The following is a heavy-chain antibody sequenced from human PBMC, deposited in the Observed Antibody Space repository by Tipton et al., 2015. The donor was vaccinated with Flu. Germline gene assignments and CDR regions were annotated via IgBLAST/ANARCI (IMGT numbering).Heavy chain of an antibody. D-gene: IGHD3-9*01. Sequence: GLVKPSETLSLTCTVSGGSISSSSYYWGWIRQPPGKGLEWIGSIYYSGSTYYNPSLKSRVTISVDTSKNQFSLKLSSVTAADTAVYYCARVIRYFATPRPMKWDAFDIWGQGTMVTVSS. J-gene: IGHJ3*02. CDR3: ARVIRYFATPRPMKWDAFDI. CDR1: GGSISSSSYY. V-gene: IGHV4-39*07. CDR2: IYYSGST.